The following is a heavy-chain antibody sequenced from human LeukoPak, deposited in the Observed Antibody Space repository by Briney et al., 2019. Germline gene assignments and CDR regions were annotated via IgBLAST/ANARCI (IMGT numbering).Heavy chain of an antibody. CDR3: ARIPFIRGAWGYFDC. D-gene: IGHD3-10*01. CDR2: IYHSGRT. J-gene: IGHJ4*02. Sequence: SETLSLTCTVSSGSISSGDYYWTWIRQPPGEGLEWIGFIYHSGRTNYNPFLKSRVGISLDTSKNQFSLRLSSVTVADTAVYYCARIPFIRGAWGYFDCWGQGTLVTVSS. V-gene: IGHV4-30-4*01. CDR1: SGSISSGDYY.